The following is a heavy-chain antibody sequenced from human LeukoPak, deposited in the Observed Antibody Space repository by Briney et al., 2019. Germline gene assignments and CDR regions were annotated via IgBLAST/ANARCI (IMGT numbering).Heavy chain of an antibody. CDR1: GFTFDDYA. V-gene: IGHV3-9*01. CDR3: AKGSLTSGSYYNPYYFDY. CDR2: ISWNSGSI. D-gene: IGHD3-10*01. J-gene: IGHJ4*02. Sequence: AGRSLRLSCAASGFTFDDYAMHWVRQAPGKGLEWVSGISWNSGSIGYADSVKGRFTISRDNAKNSLYLQMNSLRAEDTALYYCAKGSLTSGSYYNPYYFDYWGQGTLVTVSS.